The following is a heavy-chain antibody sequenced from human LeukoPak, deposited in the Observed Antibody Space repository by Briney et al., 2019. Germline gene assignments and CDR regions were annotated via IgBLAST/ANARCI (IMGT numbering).Heavy chain of an antibody. CDR1: GFTFSSYS. Sequence: GGSLRLSCAASGFTFSSYSMNWVRQAPGKGREWVSYISSSSSTIYYADSVKGRFTISRDNAKNSLSLQMNSLRAEDTAVYYCVRDHSGWSLDPWGQGTLVTVSS. CDR2: ISSSSSTI. V-gene: IGHV3-48*01. CDR3: VRDHSGWSLDP. J-gene: IGHJ5*02. D-gene: IGHD6-19*01.